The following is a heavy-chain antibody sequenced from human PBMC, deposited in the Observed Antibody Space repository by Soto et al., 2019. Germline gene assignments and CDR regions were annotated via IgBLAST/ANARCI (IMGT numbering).Heavy chain of an antibody. J-gene: IGHJ6*02. CDR1: GFTFSSYS. CDR2: ISSSSSTI. V-gene: IGHV3-48*02. Sequence: EVQLVESGGGLVQPGGSLRLSCAASGFTFSSYSMNWVRQAPGKGLEWVSYISSSSSTIYYADSSKGRFTISRDNAQNSLYLQMNSLRDEDTAVYYCARDIGCSGGSCYYYGMDVWGQGTTVTVSS. CDR3: ARDIGCSGGSCYYYGMDV. D-gene: IGHD2-15*01.